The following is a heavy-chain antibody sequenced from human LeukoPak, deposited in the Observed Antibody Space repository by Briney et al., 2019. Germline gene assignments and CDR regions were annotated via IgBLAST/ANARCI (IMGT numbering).Heavy chain of an antibody. J-gene: IGHJ4*02. V-gene: IGHV4-59*08. CDR1: GASINSHY. D-gene: IGHD1-26*01. CDR3: ASLGGTYDY. Sequence: PSETLSLTCTVSGASINSHYWSWIRQPPGKGLEWIGYIYYTGITNFGPSLKSRVAISLDTSKNQVSLKLSSVTAADTAVYYCASLGGTYDYWGQGALVSVSS. CDR2: IYYTGIT.